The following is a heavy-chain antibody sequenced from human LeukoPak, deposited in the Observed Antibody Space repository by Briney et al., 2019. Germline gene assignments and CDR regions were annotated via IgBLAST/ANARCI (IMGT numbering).Heavy chain of an antibody. CDR3: ARMGLDFDY. V-gene: IGHV4-34*01. D-gene: IGHD1-26*01. CDR2: INHSGST. CDR1: GGSFSGYY. J-gene: IGHJ4*02. Sequence: SEALSLTCAVYGGSFSGYYWSWIRQPPGKGLEWIGEINHSGSTNYNPSLKSRVTISVDTSKNQFSLKLSSVTAADTAVYYCARMGLDFDYWGQGTLVTVSS.